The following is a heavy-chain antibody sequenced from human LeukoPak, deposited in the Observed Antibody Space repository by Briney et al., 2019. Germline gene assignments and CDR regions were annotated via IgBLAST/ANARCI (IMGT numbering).Heavy chain of an antibody. J-gene: IGHJ4*02. CDR1: SGSISSSSYH. V-gene: IGHV4-39*07. Sequence: SETLSLTCTVSSGSISSSSYHWGWIRQPPGKGLEWIGSYYYSGSTYYNPSLKSRVTISVDTSKNQSSLKLSSVTAADTAVYYCARDNSGLDYWGQGSLVTVSS. CDR3: ARDNSGLDY. CDR2: YYYSGST. D-gene: IGHD5-12*01.